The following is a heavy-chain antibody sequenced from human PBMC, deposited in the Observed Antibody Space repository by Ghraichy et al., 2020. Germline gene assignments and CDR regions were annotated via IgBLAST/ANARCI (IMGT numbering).Heavy chain of an antibody. V-gene: IGHV3-48*02. Sequence: GGSLRLSCAASGFTFSSYSMNWVRQAPGKGLEWVSYISSSSSTIYYADSVKGRYTISRDNAKNSLYLQMNSLRDEDTAVYYCASQITMVRGVKDYWGQGTLVTVSS. D-gene: IGHD3-10*01. CDR2: ISSSSSTI. CDR1: GFTFSSYS. J-gene: IGHJ4*02. CDR3: ASQITMVRGVKDY.